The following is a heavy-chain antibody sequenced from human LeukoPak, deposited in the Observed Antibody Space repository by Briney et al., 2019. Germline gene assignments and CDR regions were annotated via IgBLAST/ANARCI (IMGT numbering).Heavy chain of an antibody. J-gene: IGHJ4*02. Sequence: SETLSLTCDVSGVSISSYWWSWVRKPAGKGLEWIGRIYTTGRTNYNPSFQSRVTMSIDMSKNHFSLTLRSVTAADTAVYYCARAGYTISAFHSDFWGQGAPVTVSS. D-gene: IGHD5-24*01. CDR2: IYTTGRT. V-gene: IGHV4-4*07. CDR3: ARAGYTISAFHSDF. CDR1: GVSISSYW.